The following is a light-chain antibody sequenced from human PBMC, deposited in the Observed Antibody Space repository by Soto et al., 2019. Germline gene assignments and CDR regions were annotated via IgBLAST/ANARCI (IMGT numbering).Light chain of an antibody. J-gene: IGKJ1*01. CDR2: GAS. CDR3: QKFNKWPWT. Sequence: TQSPVTLSLSPGYRATLSCRASQSVGSNLAWYQQKPGQAPRLLIYGASTRATGVPPRFSGSGSGTEFTLTISSLQSEDFAVYYCQKFNKWPWTFGQGTKVDIK. V-gene: IGKV3-15*01. CDR1: QSVGSN.